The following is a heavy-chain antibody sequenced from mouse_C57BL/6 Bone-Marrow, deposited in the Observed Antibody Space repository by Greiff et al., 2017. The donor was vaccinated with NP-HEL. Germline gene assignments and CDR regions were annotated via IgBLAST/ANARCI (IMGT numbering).Heavy chain of an antibody. J-gene: IGHJ1*03. Sequence: DVQLQESGTVLARPGASVKMSCKTSGYTFTSYWMHWVKQRPGQGLEWIGAIYPGNSDTSYNQKFKGKAKLTAVTSASTAYMELSSLTNEDSAVYYCTNFSHYYGSSRHWYFDVWGTGTTVTVSS. V-gene: IGHV1-5*01. CDR1: GYTFTSYW. CDR2: IYPGNSDT. CDR3: TNFSHYYGSSRHWYFDV. D-gene: IGHD1-1*01.